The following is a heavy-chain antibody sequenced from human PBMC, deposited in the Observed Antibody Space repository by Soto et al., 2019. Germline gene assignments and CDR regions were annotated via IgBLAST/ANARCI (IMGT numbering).Heavy chain of an antibody. D-gene: IGHD3-16*01. CDR1: GTIFSSYT. CDR3: ARGLGGRMHD. V-gene: IGHV1-69*08. CDR2: IIPILGET. J-gene: IGHJ6*02. Sequence: QVQLVQSGAEVKKPGSSVRVSCKASGTIFSSYTISWVRQAPGQGLEWLGRIIPILGETNYAQKFQGRVTLTADKSTNPAYMQLNSLRLEDTAVYYCARGLGGRMHDWGQGTTVTVSS.